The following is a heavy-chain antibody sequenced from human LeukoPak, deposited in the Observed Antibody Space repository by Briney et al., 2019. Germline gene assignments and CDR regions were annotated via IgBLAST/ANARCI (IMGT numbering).Heavy chain of an antibody. J-gene: IGHJ4*02. Sequence: ETLSLTCTVSGGSVSSGSYYWSWIRQPPGKGLEWIGYIYYSGSTNYNPSLKSRVTISVDTSKNQFSLKLSSVTAADTAVYYCARDGGTVTTPSWGQGTLVTVSS. CDR3: ARDGGTVTTPS. CDR1: GGSVSSGSYY. D-gene: IGHD4-17*01. V-gene: IGHV4-61*01. CDR2: IYYSGST.